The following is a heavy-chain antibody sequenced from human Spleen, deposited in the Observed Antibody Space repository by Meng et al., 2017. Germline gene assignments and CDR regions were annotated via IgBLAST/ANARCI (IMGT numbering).Heavy chain of an antibody. V-gene: IGHV3-23*01. D-gene: IGHD3-10*01. J-gene: IGHJ4*02. Sequence: GGSLRLSCAASGFTFSNYAMSWVRQTPGKGLEWVAAISGSGVSTYSADSVKGRFTISRDNSKNTLYLQMNRLRAEDTAVYYCAKGSWGSGSYSTTPVEYWGQGTLVTVSS. CDR3: AKGSWGSGSYSTTPVEY. CDR1: GFTFSNYA. CDR2: ISGSGVST.